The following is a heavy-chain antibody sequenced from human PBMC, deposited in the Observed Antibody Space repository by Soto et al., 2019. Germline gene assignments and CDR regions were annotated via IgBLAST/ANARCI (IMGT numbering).Heavy chain of an antibody. CDR1: GFTFSSYS. V-gene: IGHV3-21*01. D-gene: IGHD1-26*01. J-gene: IGHJ4*02. Sequence: PGGSLRLSCAASGFTFSSYSMNWVRQAPGKGLEWVSSISSSSSYIYYADSVKGRFTISRDNAKNSLYLQMNSLRAEDTAVYYCARDGSLVGAPFFDYWGQGTLVTVSS. CDR2: ISSSSSYI. CDR3: ARDGSLVGAPFFDY.